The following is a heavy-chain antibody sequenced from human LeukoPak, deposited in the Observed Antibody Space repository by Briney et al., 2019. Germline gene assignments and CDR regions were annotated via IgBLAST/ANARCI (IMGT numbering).Heavy chain of an antibody. J-gene: IGHJ4*02. CDR2: INTDGTRT. Sequence: GGSLRLSCAASGFTFRNYWMHWVRQAPGRGLVWVSRINTDGTRTSYADSVKGRFTISRDNSKNTLYLQMNSLRAEDTAVYYCAKDLDIVVVPAAIQDDYWGQGTLVTVSS. V-gene: IGHV3-74*01. D-gene: IGHD2-2*02. CDR1: GFTFRNYW. CDR3: AKDLDIVVVPAAIQDDY.